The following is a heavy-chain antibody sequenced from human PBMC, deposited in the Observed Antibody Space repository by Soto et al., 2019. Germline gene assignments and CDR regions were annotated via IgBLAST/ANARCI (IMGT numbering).Heavy chain of an antibody. CDR1: GCTLIRSSDS. Sequence: SETLSLTCAGSGCTLIRSSDSWSWLKPPPGKGLEWIGFIYQSGSTYYNPSLKSRVTISVDTSKNQFSLKLSSVTAADTAVYYCARDQGGLNWFDPWGQGTLVTVSA. CDR3: ARDQGGLNWFDP. J-gene: IGHJ5*02. V-gene: IGHV4-30-2*05. CDR2: IYQSGST.